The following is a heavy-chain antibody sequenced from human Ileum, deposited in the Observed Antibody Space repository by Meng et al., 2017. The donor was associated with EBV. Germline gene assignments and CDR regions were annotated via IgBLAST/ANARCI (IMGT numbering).Heavy chain of an antibody. V-gene: IGHV4-4*02. CDR3: ASSDYYRSDY. D-gene: IGHD3-22*01. J-gene: IGHJ4*02. CDR2: TSHSGST. CDR1: GGSISRSDW. Sequence: QVQLQESGPGLVNPSETLSLTCACSGGSISRSDWWSWVRQPPGKGLEWIGETSHSGSTNYSPSLKSRVTISLDKSKNQLSLKLNSVTAADTAVYYCASSDYYRSDYWGQGTLVTVSS.